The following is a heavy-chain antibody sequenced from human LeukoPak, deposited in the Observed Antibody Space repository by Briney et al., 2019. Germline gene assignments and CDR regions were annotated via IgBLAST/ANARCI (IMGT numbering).Heavy chain of an antibody. CDR2: INPNSGGT. CDR1: GYTFTGYY. J-gene: IGHJ4*02. D-gene: IGHD3-3*01. Sequence: GASVKLSCKASGYTFTGYYMHWVRQAPGQGLEWMGWINPNSGGTNYAQKFQGRVTMTRDTSISTAYMELSRLRSDDTAVYYCARGTLSRPYYDFWSGYYTGIDADYWGQGTLVTVSS. V-gene: IGHV1-2*02. CDR3: ARGTLSRPYYDFWSGYYTGIDADY.